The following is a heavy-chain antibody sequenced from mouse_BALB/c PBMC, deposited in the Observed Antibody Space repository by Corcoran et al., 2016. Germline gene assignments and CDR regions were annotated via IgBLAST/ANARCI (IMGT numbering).Heavy chain of an antibody. Sequence: QIQLVQSGPELKKPGETVKISCKASGYTFTNYGMHWVKQAPGKGLKWMGWINTYTGEPTYADDFKGRFAFSLETSASTAYLQINNLKNEDTATYFCARSLTVDAMDYWGQGTSVTVSS. CDR2: INTYTGEP. CDR1: GYTFTNYG. CDR3: ARSLTVDAMDY. D-gene: IGHD1-1*01. V-gene: IGHV9-3-1*01. J-gene: IGHJ4*01.